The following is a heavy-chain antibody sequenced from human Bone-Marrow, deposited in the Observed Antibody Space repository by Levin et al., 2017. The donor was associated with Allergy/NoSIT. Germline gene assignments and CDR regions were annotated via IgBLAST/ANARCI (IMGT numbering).Heavy chain of an antibody. CDR2: IHLDGSEK. V-gene: IGHV3-7*01. J-gene: IGHJ6*02. Sequence: PGGSLRLSCAASGFTFSNYWMTWVRQVPGKGLEWVANIHLDGSEKYFADSVKGRFTISRDNAKNSLYLQMNNLRGDDTAIYYGARTSTSLLKFGVDVWGQGTPVTVSS. D-gene: IGHD6-6*01. CDR1: GFTFSNYW. CDR3: ARTSTSLLKFGVDV.